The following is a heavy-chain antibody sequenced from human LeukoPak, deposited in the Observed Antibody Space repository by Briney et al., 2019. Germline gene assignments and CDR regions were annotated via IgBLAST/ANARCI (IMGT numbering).Heavy chain of an antibody. V-gene: IGHV4-34*01. CDR2: INHIGST. Sequence: SETLSLNCAVYGGSFSGYYWSWIRQPPGKGLEWIGEINHIGSTNYNPSLKSRVTISVDTSKNQFSLTLSSVTAADTAVYYCARGGVHLRYFEWFWGFWFDPWGQGTLVTVSS. CDR3: ARGGVHLRYFEWFWGFWFDP. CDR1: GGSFSGYY. J-gene: IGHJ5*02. D-gene: IGHD3-9*01.